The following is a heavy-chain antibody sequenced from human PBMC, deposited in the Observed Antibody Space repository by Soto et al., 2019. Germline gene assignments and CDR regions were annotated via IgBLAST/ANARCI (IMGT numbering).Heavy chain of an antibody. D-gene: IGHD3-9*01. CDR3: ARGGPVLRYFDWLLKYYFDY. CDR1: GGTFSSYA. Sequence: SVKVTCKASGGTFSSYAISWVRQAPGQGLEWMGGIIPIFGTANYAQKFQGRVTITADKSTSTAYMELSSLRSEDTAVYYCARGGPVLRYFDWLLKYYFDYWGQGTLLTVSS. J-gene: IGHJ4*02. V-gene: IGHV1-69*06. CDR2: IIPIFGTA.